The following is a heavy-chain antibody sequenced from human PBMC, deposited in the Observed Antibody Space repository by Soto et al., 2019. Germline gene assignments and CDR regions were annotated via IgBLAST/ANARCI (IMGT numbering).Heavy chain of an antibody. D-gene: IGHD2-8*01. J-gene: IGHJ6*03. CDR3: TRDRGGYCTNGVCYTDYYYYMDG. CDR2: IYYSGST. V-gene: IGHV4-30-4*01. Sequence: SETLSLTCTVSGGSISSGDYYWSWIRQPPGKGLEWIGYIYYSGSTYYNPSLKSRVTISVDTSKNQFSLKLSSVTAADTAVYYCTRDRGGYCTNGVCYTDYYYYMDGWGKGTTVTVSS. CDR1: GGSISSGDYY.